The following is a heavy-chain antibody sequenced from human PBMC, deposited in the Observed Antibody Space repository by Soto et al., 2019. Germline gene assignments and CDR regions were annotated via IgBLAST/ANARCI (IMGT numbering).Heavy chain of an antibody. CDR1: GFTFSTYW. Sequence: PGGSLRLSCAASGFTFSTYWMSWVRQAPGKGLEWVANIKQDGSESNYVDSVKGRFTISRDNAKNSLYLQMNSLRAEDTAVYYCARHVWTCFDPWGQGTLVTVSS. CDR2: IKQDGSES. V-gene: IGHV3-7*03. CDR3: ARHVWTCFDP. D-gene: IGHD2-21*01. J-gene: IGHJ5*02.